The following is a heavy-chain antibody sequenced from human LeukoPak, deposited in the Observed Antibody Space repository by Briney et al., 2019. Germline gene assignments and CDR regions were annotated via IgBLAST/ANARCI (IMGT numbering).Heavy chain of an antibody. Sequence: GESLKISCKGSGYSFTSYWIGWVRQMPGKGLEWMGIIYPGDSDTRYSPSFQGQVTISADRSISTAYLQWSSLKASDTAMYYCVRGGYCNSTSCYSAAYWGQGTLVTVSS. V-gene: IGHV5-51*01. D-gene: IGHD2-2*02. J-gene: IGHJ4*02. CDR3: VRGGYCNSTSCYSAAY. CDR2: IYPGDSDT. CDR1: GYSFTSYW.